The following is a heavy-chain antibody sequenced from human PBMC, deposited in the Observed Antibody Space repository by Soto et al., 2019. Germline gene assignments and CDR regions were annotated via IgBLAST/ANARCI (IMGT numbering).Heavy chain of an antibody. D-gene: IGHD3-3*01. Sequence: SETLSLTCTVSGGSISSYYWSWIRQPPGKGLEWIGYIYYTVNTNYNPSLKSRVTISVDTSKNQFSLKLSSVTAADTAVYYCAIHSGYDFWSGSLNPWGQGTLVTVSS. J-gene: IGHJ5*02. CDR3: AIHSGYDFWSGSLNP. CDR1: GGSISSYY. CDR2: IYYTVNT. V-gene: IGHV4-59*01.